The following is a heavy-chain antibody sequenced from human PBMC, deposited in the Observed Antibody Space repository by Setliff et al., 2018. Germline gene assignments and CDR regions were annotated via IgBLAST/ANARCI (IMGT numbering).Heavy chain of an antibody. Sequence: SETLSLTCAVSGYSMSSGYYWGWIRQPAGKGLEWIGRTYTHAGGSTIYNPSLKSRVTMSVDTSKNQFSLNLSSVTAADTAVYYCARTGTYRYFDYWGQGALVTVSS. D-gene: IGHD1-26*01. J-gene: IGHJ4*02. CDR3: ARTGTYRYFDY. CDR2: TYTHAGGST. CDR1: GYSMSSGYY. V-gene: IGHV4-38-2*01.